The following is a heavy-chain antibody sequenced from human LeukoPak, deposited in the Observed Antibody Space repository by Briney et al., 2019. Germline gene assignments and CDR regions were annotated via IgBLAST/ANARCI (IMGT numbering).Heavy chain of an antibody. V-gene: IGHV1-3*01. J-gene: IGHJ6*02. CDR3: ARDDWRYYYGMDV. CDR1: GYTFTSYV. D-gene: IGHD3-9*01. CDR2: INAGNGNT. Sequence: ASVKVSCKASGYTFTSYVVHWVRQTPGQRLEWMGWINAGNGNTKYSQKFQGRVTITRDTSASTAYMELSSLRSEDTAVYYCARDDWRYYYGMDVWGQGTTVTVSS.